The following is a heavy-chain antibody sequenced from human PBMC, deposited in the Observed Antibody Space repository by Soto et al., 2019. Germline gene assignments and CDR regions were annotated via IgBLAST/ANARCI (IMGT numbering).Heavy chain of an antibody. CDR1: RLPFSGYA. V-gene: IGHV3-30*15. D-gene: IGHD3-22*01. CDR2: ISHTATET. Sequence: QGQLMESGGGVVLPGRSLRLSCAASRLPFSGYAFHWGRRAPGKGLEWLASISHTATETFYADSVKGLFTISRDDSKRMLFLQMSSLVPADTAIYHCDRVADRVTLGQGSDPWGKGTLVTVSS. CDR3: DRVADRVTLGQGSDP. J-gene: IGHJ5*02.